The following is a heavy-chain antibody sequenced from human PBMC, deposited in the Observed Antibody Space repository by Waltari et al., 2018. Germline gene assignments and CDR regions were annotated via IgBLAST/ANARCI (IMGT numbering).Heavy chain of an antibody. V-gene: IGHV3-23*01. CDR3: AKSDTTGYLHSLDY. CDR1: GFTLSSNA. Sequence: EVQLLESGGGLVQPGGSLRLSCAAAGFTLSSNAMTWVRQAPGKGLGGVSGIRGGVSIGYADSVKGRFTISKDNSKNTLYLQIDSLRAEDTAIYYCAKSDTTGYLHSLDYWGQGILVSVSS. J-gene: IGHJ4*02. CDR2: IRGGVSI. D-gene: IGHD3-9*01.